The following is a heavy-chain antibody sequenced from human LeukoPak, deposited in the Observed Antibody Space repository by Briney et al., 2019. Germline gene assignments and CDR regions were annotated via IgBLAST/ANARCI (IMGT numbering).Heavy chain of an antibody. CDR1: GFTFNSYA. Sequence: PGGSLTLSCTASGFTFNSYAMSWVRQAPGKGLEWVSDISASSGSRNYADSVKGRFTISTKNSKNMLYLQINSLRAEDTAVYYCAKNQWILARYFDYWGQGTLVTVSS. CDR2: ISASSGSR. D-gene: IGHD5-12*01. J-gene: IGHJ4*02. V-gene: IGHV3-23*01. CDR3: AKNQWILARYFDY.